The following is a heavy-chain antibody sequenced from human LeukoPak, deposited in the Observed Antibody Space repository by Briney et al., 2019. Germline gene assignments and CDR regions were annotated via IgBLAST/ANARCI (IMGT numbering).Heavy chain of an antibody. CDR1: GFTFSSYW. J-gene: IGHJ4*02. D-gene: IGHD3-22*01. CDR2: IKQDGSEK. CDR3: AKWLSNDYFDY. V-gene: IGHV3-7*01. Sequence: PGGSLRLSCAASGFTFSSYWMSWVRQAPGKGLEWVANIKQDGSEKYYVDSVKGRFTISRDNAKNSLYLQMNSLRAEDTAVYYCAKWLSNDYFDYWGQGTLVTVSS.